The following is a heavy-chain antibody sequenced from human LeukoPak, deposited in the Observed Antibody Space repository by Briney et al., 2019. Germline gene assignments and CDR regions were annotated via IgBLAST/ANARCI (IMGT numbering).Heavy chain of an antibody. CDR2: INSDGSTT. Sequence: PGGSLRLSCAASGFIFSRYWMHWVRQAPGKGLVWVSRINSDGSTTSYADSVKGRFTISRDNAKYTLYLQMNSLRAEDTAVYYCASQYYYDSSGYYREHDYWGQGTLVTVSS. D-gene: IGHD3-22*01. CDR3: ASQYYYDSSGYYREHDY. J-gene: IGHJ4*02. CDR1: GFIFSRYW. V-gene: IGHV3-74*01.